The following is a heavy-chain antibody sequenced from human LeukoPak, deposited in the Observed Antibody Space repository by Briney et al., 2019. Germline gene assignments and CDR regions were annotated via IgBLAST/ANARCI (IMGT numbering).Heavy chain of an antibody. D-gene: IGHD3-22*01. J-gene: IGHJ5*02. CDR2: INHSGST. V-gene: IGHV4-34*01. CDR3: ARDALVTMIVVVTYNWFDP. Sequence: SETLSLTCAVYGGSFSGYYWSWIRQPPGKGLEWIGEINHSGSTNYNPSLKSRVTISVDTSKNQFSLKLSSVTAADTAVYYCARDALVTMIVVVTYNWFDPWGQGTLVTVSS. CDR1: GGSFSGYY.